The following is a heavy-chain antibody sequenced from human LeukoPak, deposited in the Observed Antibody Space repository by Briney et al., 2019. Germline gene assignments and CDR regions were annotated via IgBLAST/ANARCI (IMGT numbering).Heavy chain of an antibody. CDR2: ISSSSSYT. CDR3: ARDFGANNWFDP. V-gene: IGHV3-11*06. Sequence: GGSLRLSCAASGFTFSAYYMSWMRQAPGKGLEWVSYISSSSSYTNYADSVKGRFTISRDNAKNSLYLQMNSLRAEDTAVYYCARDFGANNWFDPWGQGTLVTVSS. CDR1: GFTFSAYY. D-gene: IGHD3-10*01. J-gene: IGHJ5*02.